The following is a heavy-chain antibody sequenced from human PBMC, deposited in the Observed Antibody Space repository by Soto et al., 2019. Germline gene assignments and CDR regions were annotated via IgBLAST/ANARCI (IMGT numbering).Heavy chain of an antibody. CDR3: ARDLLFFHAEDSRRDL. Sequence: NPEKGLERIVYIYYSGSPYYNPSLKRRVTISVDTSKNQVSLKLSAVTAADTAVYYCARDLLFFHAEDSRRDL. J-gene: IGHJ2*01. CDR2: IYYSGSP. V-gene: IGHV4-31*02. D-gene: IGHD6-13*01.